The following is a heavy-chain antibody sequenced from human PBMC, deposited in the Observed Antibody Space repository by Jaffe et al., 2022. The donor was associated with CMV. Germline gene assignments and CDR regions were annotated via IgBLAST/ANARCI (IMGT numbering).Heavy chain of an antibody. J-gene: IGHJ6*02. CDR1: GFTFSSYS. V-gene: IGHV3-48*02. D-gene: IGHD5-18*01. Sequence: EVQLVESGGGLVQPGGSLRLSCAASGFTFSSYSMNWVRQAPGKGLEWVSYISSSSSTIYYADSVKGRFTISRDNAKNSLYLQMNSLRDEDTAVYYCATRGYSYGKGPNYYYYGMDVWGQGTTVTVSS. CDR3: ATRGYSYGKGPNYYYYGMDV. CDR2: ISSSSSTI.